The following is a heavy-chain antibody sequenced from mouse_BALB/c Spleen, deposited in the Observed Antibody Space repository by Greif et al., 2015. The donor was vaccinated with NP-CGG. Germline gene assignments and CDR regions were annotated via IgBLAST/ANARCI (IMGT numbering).Heavy chain of an antibody. D-gene: IGHD1-1*01. J-gene: IGHJ4*01. CDR3: ASSYYYGSSYYAMDY. CDR2: INPSTGYT. Sequence: QVQLQQSGAELAKPGASVKMSCKASGYTFTSYWMHWVKQRPGQGLEWIGYINPSTGYTEYNQKFKDKATLTADKSSSTAYMQLSSLTSEDSAVYHCASSYYYGSSYYAMDYWGQGTSVTVSS. V-gene: IGHV1-7*01. CDR1: GYTFTSYW.